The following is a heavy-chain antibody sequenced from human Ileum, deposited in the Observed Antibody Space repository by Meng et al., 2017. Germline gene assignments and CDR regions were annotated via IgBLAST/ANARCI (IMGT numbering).Heavy chain of an antibody. D-gene: IGHD2-15*01. Sequence: GESLKICCAASGFTFGTYWMTWVRQAPGKGLEWVANIKQDGSEKYYVDSVNGRFTISRDNTKNSLYLQMDSLRVEDTAVYYCARAPGYCSGGSCFPCDYWGQGTLVTVSS. V-gene: IGHV3-7*01. CDR2: IKQDGSEK. J-gene: IGHJ4*02. CDR3: ARAPGYCSGGSCFPCDY. CDR1: GFTFGTYW.